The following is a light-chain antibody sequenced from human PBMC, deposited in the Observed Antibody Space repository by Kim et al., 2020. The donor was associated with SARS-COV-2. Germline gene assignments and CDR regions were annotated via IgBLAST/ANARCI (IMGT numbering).Light chain of an antibody. CDR2: RNN. Sequence: PVQRVTSSCSGSSSNIGSNYVSWYQQLPGTAPKLLIYRNNQRPSGVPDRFSGSKSGTSASLAISGLRSEDEADYYCAAWDDSLLWVFGGGTQLTVL. V-gene: IGLV1-47*01. CDR3: AAWDDSLLWV. J-gene: IGLJ3*02. CDR1: SSNIGSNY.